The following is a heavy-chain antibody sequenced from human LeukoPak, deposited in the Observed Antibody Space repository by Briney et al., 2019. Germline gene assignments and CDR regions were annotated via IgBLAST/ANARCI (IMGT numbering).Heavy chain of an antibody. D-gene: IGHD5-18*01. V-gene: IGHV4-59*12. CDR1: GGSLSSYY. CDR3: ATGGQLWLNYWFDP. CDR2: IYYSGST. J-gene: IGHJ5*02. Sequence: SETLSLTCTVSGGSLSSYYWSWIRQPPGKGLEWIGYIYYSGSTNYNPSLKSRVTISVDTSKNQFSLKLSSVTAEDTAVYYCATGGQLWLNYWFDPWGQGTLVTVSS.